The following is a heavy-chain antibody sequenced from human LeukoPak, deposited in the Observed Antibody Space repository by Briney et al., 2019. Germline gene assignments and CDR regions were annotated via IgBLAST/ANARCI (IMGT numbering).Heavy chain of an antibody. Sequence: GASVKVSCKASGYTFTGHYIHWVRQAPGQGLEWMGWINPKSGGTKYPQKFQGRVTLTTDTSTNTAFMELSRLTSDDTAVYYCAQDHYFGWGTFSARYFYGLDVWGQGTTAAVSS. J-gene: IGHJ6*02. D-gene: IGHD3-10*01. V-gene: IGHV1-2*02. CDR2: INPKSGGT. CDR3: AQDHYFGWGTFSARYFYGLDV. CDR1: GYTFTGHY.